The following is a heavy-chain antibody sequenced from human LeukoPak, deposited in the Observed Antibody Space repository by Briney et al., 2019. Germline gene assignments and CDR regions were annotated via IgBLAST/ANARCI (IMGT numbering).Heavy chain of an antibody. CDR2: ISGSGGST. Sequence: GESLRLSCAASGFTFSSYAMSWVRQAPGKGLEWVSAISGSGGSTYYADSVKGRFTISRDNSKNTLYLQMNSLRAEDTAVYYCACPITIFGVVAPYGMDVWGQGTTVTVSS. D-gene: IGHD3-3*01. CDR3: ACPITIFGVVAPYGMDV. V-gene: IGHV3-23*01. J-gene: IGHJ6*02. CDR1: GFTFSSYA.